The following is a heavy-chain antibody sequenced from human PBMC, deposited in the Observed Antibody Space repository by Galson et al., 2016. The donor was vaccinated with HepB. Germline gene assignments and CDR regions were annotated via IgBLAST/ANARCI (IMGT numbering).Heavy chain of an antibody. V-gene: IGHV3-23*01. D-gene: IGHD3-10*01. CDR2: ISGSADST. Sequence: SLRLSYAASGFTSSSYAMSWVRQAPGKWLEWVSTISGSADSTYYADSVKGRFSISRDKSRNTLYVQMNSLRAEDTAIYYCAKMKYNGSGSLSTFDIWGPGTMVTVSS. CDR1: GFTSSSYA. CDR3: AKMKYNGSGSLSTFDI. J-gene: IGHJ3*02.